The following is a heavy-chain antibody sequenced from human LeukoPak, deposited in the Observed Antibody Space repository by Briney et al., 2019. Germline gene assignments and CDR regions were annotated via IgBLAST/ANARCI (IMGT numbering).Heavy chain of an antibody. Sequence: KPSETLSLTCAVSGYSISSGYYWGWIRQPPGKGLEWIGSIYYSGSTYYNPSLMSRATISVDTSKTQFSLKLSSVTAADTALYYCARLTVAESFDFWGQGTMVTVSS. J-gene: IGHJ3*01. D-gene: IGHD4-23*01. V-gene: IGHV4-38-2*01. CDR1: GYSISSGYY. CDR3: ARLTVAESFDF. CDR2: IYYSGST.